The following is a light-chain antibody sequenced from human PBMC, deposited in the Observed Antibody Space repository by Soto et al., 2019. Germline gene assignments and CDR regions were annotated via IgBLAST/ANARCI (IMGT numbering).Light chain of an antibody. CDR2: DTS. V-gene: IGKV3-15*01. CDR3: QQYSMWLWT. Sequence: EIVMTQSPATLSVSPGERATLSCRASQSLSGKLAWFQQRPGQAPRLLIYDTSTRATGIPARFSGSGSGTEFTLTISSLQSEDFAVYYCQQYSMWLWTFGQGTKLEL. CDR1: QSLSGK. J-gene: IGKJ1*01.